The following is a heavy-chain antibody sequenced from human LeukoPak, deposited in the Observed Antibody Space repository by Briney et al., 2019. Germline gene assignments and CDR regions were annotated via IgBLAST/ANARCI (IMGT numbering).Heavy chain of an antibody. D-gene: IGHD6-19*01. CDR2: IYYSGST. V-gene: IGHV4-39*07. J-gene: IGHJ4*02. Sequence: PSETLSLTCIVSGDSISSTDHYWGWIRQPPGKGLEWIGSIYYSGSTYYNPSLKSRVTISVDTSKNQFSLKLSSVTAADTAVYYCARVCPQWYSSGWYYFDYWGQGTLVTVSS. CDR1: GDSISSTDHY. CDR3: ARVCPQWYSSGWYYFDY.